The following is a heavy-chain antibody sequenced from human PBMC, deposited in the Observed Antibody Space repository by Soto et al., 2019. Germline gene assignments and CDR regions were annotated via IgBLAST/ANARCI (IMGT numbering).Heavy chain of an antibody. CDR3: ARTTAAIHLNY. V-gene: IGHV4-34*01. CDR1: GGSPSGNS. D-gene: IGHD2-21*02. CDR2: THHSGRT. J-gene: IGHJ4*02. Sequence: PSETLSLTCAVYGGSPSGNSWGWIRQPPGKGLKWIGETHHSGRTAYNPSLKSRVTSSVDTSRNQFSLKLNSVTAADTAVYYCARTTAAIHLNYWSQGTLGTVSS.